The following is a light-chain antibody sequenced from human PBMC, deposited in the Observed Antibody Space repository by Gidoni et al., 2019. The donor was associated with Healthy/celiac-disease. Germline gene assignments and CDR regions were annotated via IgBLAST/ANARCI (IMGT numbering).Light chain of an antibody. V-gene: IGKV3-20*01. CDR3: QQYGSSPRT. CDR2: GAS. Sequence: EIVLPQSPGTLSLSPGERATLSCRASQSVSSSYLAWYQQKPGQAPRLLIYGASSRATGIPDRFSGSGSGTDFTLTISRLEPEDFAVYYWQQYGSSPRTFGGGTKVEIK. J-gene: IGKJ4*01. CDR1: QSVSSSY.